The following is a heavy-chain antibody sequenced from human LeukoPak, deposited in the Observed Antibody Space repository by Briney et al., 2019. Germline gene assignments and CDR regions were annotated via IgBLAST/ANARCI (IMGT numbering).Heavy chain of an antibody. D-gene: IGHD3-16*01. Sequence: PGGSLRLSCVASGFTFTDHPMNWVRQAPGKGLEWISYIGGDGIAFYADSVKGRFTASKDDARKSMYLQMNSLRVEDRAVYYCAKDRANWAIDDWGQGTQVTVSS. V-gene: IGHV3-69-1*01. CDR3: AKDRANWAIDD. CDR1: GFTFTDHP. J-gene: IGHJ4*02. CDR2: IGGDGIA.